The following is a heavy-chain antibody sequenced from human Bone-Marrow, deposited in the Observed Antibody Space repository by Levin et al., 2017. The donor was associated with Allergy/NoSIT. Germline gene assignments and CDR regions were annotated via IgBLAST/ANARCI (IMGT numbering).Heavy chain of an antibody. D-gene: IGHD3-10*01. CDR2: ISYDAADK. CDR1: GFMFSSYA. V-gene: IGHV3-30*04. CDR3: ARDPGPGGLYYYDMDF. Sequence: GGSLRLSCAASGFMFSSYAMHWVRQAPGKGLEWVAAISYDAADKYYADSVKGRFTISRDYSKDTLYLQMSSLRGEDTALYYCARDPGPGGLYYYDMDFWGQGTTVIVSS. J-gene: IGHJ6*02.